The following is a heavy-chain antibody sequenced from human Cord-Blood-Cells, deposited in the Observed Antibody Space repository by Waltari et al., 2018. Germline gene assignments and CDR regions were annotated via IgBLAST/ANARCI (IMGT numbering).Heavy chain of an antibody. J-gene: IGHJ4*02. CDR2: ISSSGSTI. V-gene: IGHV3-48*03. CDR1: GFTCSSYE. Sequence: EVQLVASGGGLLQPGGSLRLSCAASGFTCSSYELNWVRQAPGKGLEWFSYISSSGSTIYYADSVKGRFTISRDNAKNSLYLQMNSLRAEDTAVYYCARDNPVDYWGQGTLVTVSS. CDR3: ARDNPVDY.